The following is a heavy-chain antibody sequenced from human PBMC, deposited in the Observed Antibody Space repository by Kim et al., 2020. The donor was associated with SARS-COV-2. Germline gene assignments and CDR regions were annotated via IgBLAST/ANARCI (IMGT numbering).Heavy chain of an antibody. CDR2: IIPIFGTA. D-gene: IGHD3-10*01. Sequence: SVKVSCKASEGTFSSYAISWVRQAPGQGLEWMGGIIPIFGTANYAQKFQGRVTITADESTSTAYMELSSLRSEDTAVYYCAGLWFRELFPGYYYMDVWGKGTTVTVSS. CDR3: AGLWFRELFPGYYYMDV. CDR1: EGTFSSYA. V-gene: IGHV1-69*13. J-gene: IGHJ6*03.